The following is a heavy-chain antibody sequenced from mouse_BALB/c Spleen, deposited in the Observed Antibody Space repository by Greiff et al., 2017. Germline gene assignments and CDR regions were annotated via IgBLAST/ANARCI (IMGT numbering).Heavy chain of an antibody. Sequence: VQLKQSGPSLVKPSQTLSLTCSVTGDSITSGYWNWIRKFPGNKLEYMGYISYSGSTYYNPSLKSRISITRDTSKNQYYLQLNSVTTEDTATYYCARYIWDYDYFDYWGQGTTLTVSS. D-gene: IGHD2-4*01. CDR3: ARYIWDYDYFDY. J-gene: IGHJ2*01. CDR2: ISYSGST. V-gene: IGHV3-8*02. CDR1: GDSITSGY.